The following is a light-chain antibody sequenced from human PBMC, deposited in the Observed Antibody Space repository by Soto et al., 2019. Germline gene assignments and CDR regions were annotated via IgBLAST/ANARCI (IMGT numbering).Light chain of an antibody. J-gene: IGKJ5*01. V-gene: IGKV3-11*01. CDR3: QQRSSWPIT. Sequence: EIVLTQSPATLSLSPGERATLSCRASQSVTSYLAWYQQRPGQAPRLLINDASRRATGIPDRFSGSGSGADFTLTISSLEPEDFAFYYCQQRSSWPITFGQGTRLEIK. CDR1: QSVTSY. CDR2: DAS.